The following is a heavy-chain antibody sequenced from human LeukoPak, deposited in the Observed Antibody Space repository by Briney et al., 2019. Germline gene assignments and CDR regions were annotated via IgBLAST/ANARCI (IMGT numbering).Heavy chain of an antibody. CDR1: GGTFSSYA. V-gene: IGHV1-69*05. J-gene: IGHJ4*02. CDR3: ARIQILTGSDY. CDR2: IIPIFGTA. D-gene: IGHD3-9*01. Sequence: GASVKVSCKASGGTFSSYAISWVRQAPGQGLEWMGGIIPIFGTANYAQKLQGRVTMTTDTSTSTAYMELRSLRSEDTAVYYCARIQILTGSDYWGQGTLVTVSS.